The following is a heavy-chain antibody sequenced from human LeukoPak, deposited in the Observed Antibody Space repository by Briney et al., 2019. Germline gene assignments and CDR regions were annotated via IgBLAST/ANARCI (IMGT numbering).Heavy chain of an antibody. V-gene: IGHV3-30-3*01. J-gene: IGHJ4*02. CDR3: ARGSQVGATSRAYY. Sequence: GGSLRLSCAASGFTFSSYAMHWVRQAPGKGLEWVAVISYDGSNKYHADSVKGRFTISRDNSKNTLYLQMNSLRAEDTAVYYCARGSQVGATSRAYYWGQGTLVTVSS. CDR1: GFTFSSYA. CDR2: ISYDGSNK. D-gene: IGHD1-26*01.